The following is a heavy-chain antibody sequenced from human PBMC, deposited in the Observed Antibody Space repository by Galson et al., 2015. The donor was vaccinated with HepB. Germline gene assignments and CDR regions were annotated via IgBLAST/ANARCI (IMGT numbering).Heavy chain of an antibody. CDR2: IKSKTDGGTT. Sequence: SLRLSCAASGFTFSNAWMSWVRQAPGKGLEWVGRIKSKTDGGTTDYAAPVKGRFTISRDDSKNTLYLQMNSLKTEDTAVYYCTTDEGRIAVAGPLAFDIWGQGTMVTVSS. CDR1: GFTFSNAW. J-gene: IGHJ3*02. CDR3: TTDEGRIAVAGPLAFDI. D-gene: IGHD6-19*01. V-gene: IGHV3-15*01.